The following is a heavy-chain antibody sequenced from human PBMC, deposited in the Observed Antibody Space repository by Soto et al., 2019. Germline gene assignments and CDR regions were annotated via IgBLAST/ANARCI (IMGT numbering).Heavy chain of an antibody. J-gene: IGHJ4*01. CDR2: VLPLTGST. V-gene: IGHV1-69*06. Sequence: QVQLVQSGAEVKKPGSSVKVSCKTSGGLFSVFSFNWVRQAPGQGLEWMGGVLPLTGSTDYAQKFQGRLTITADRSTSTIYMELSRRTSDDTANYYCATIRVRGGPLRFEDGGQGTLISVSS. CDR1: GGLFSVFS. CDR3: ATIRVRGGPLRFED. D-gene: IGHD5-12*01.